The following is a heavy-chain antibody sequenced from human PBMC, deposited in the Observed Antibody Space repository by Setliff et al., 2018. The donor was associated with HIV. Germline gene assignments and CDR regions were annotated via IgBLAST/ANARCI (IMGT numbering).Heavy chain of an antibody. CDR1: GFIFNAYS. D-gene: IGHD3-22*01. J-gene: IGHJ4*02. V-gene: IGHV3-48*01. Sequence: GGSLRLSCAVSGFIFNAYSMNWVRQAPGKGLEWVSYIGGSGSALYYADSVKGRFTISRDNAKNSLYLQLNSLRAEDTAVYYCVRDASPDYDSGGYSAGGHWGRGTLVTVSS. CDR3: VRDASPDYDSGGYSAGGH. CDR2: IGGSGSAL.